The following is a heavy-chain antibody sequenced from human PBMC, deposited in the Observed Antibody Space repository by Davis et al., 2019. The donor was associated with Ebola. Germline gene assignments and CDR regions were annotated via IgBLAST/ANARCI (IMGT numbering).Heavy chain of an antibody. CDR3: ARVSAIQFYYYYYMDV. CDR2: IYSGGGT. J-gene: IGHJ6*03. CDR1: GFTFSNFA. V-gene: IGHV3-66*01. D-gene: IGHD2-21*02. Sequence: GGSLRLSCAAFGFTFSNFAMNWVRQAPGKGLEWVSVIYSGGGTYYADSVKGRFTISRDNAKNSLYLQMNSLRDEDTAVYYCARVSAIQFYYYYYMDVWGKGTTVTVSS.